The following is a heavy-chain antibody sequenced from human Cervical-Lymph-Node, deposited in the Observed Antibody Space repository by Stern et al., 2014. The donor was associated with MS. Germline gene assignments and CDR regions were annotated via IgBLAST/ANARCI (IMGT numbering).Heavy chain of an antibody. D-gene: IGHD5-12*01. J-gene: IGHJ4*02. CDR3: ARDLATDY. CDR2: IDSRGTTI. CDR1: GFSFSIYS. Sequence: EVQLVESGGGLVQPGGSLRLSCAASGFSFSIYSMSWVRQTPGKGLEWVSYIDSRGTTIYHADSVKGRFTISRDNAKNSLYLQMNSLRDEDTAVYYCARDLATDYWGQGTLVTVSS. V-gene: IGHV3-48*02.